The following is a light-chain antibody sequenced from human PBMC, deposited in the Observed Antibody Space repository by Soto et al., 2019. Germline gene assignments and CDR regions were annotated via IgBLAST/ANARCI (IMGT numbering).Light chain of an antibody. Sequence: DIRLTQSPSFLSAFVGDRVTITCRASQVIGSNLAWYQQKPGKPPKLLIYVASTLQSGVPSRFSGSRSGTEFTLTFSSLQPEDFATYYCQHFNSYPLTFGGGTRVDLK. CDR3: QHFNSYPLT. CDR2: VAS. V-gene: IGKV1-9*01. CDR1: QVIGSN. J-gene: IGKJ4*01.